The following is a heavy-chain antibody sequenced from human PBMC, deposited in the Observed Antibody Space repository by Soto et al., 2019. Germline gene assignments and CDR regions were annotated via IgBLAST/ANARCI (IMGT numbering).Heavy chain of an antibody. Sequence: GGALRLSCVVSGLTVSTNSMNWVRQAPGKGLEWVSIIYSGGSTYYADSVKGRFTISRDTSRNTLYLQMSSLRVEDTAVYYCARDTPIFSFGYQRGNYFDYWGQG. CDR2: IYSGGST. D-gene: IGHD3-9*01. J-gene: IGHJ4*02. V-gene: IGHV3-66*01. CDR3: ARDTPIFSFGYQRGNYFDY. CDR1: GLTVSTNS.